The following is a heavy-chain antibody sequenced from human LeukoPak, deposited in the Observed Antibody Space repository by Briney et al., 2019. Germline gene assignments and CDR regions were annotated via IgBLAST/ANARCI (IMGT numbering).Heavy chain of an antibody. V-gene: IGHV1-2*02. Sequence: ASVKVSCKASGYTFTGYYMHWVRQAPGQGLEWMGWINPNSGGTNYAQKFQGRVTMTRDTSISTAYMELSSLRSDDTAVYYCARGGVVAAYYFYDMDVWGKGTTVTVSS. CDR2: INPNSGGT. CDR1: GYTFTGYY. CDR3: ARGGVVAAYYFYDMDV. J-gene: IGHJ6*03. D-gene: IGHD2-15*01.